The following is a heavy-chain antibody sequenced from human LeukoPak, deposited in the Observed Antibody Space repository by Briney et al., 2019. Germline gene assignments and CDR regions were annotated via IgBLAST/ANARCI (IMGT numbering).Heavy chain of an antibody. Sequence: GGSLRLSCAASGFTFSDYYMSWIRQAPGKGLEWVSYISSSSSYTNYADSVKGRFTISRDNAKNSLYLQMNSLRAEDTAVYYCARAVKIVVVPAAIDHWVDPWGQGTLVTVSS. J-gene: IGHJ5*02. CDR3: ARAVKIVVVPAAIDHWVDP. D-gene: IGHD2-2*01. V-gene: IGHV3-11*06. CDR1: GFTFSDYY. CDR2: ISSSSSYT.